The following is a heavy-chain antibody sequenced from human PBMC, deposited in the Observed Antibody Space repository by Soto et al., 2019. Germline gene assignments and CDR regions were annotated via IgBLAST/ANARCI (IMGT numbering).Heavy chain of an antibody. J-gene: IGHJ6*04. CDR1: GYTFTIYY. D-gene: IGHD3-10*01. V-gene: IGHV1-46*01. CDR2: INPSGAST. Sequence: ASVKVSCKASGYTFTIYYMHWVLRAPGQGLEWMGIINPSGASTSYAQKFQGRVTMTRDTSTSTVYMELSSLRSEDTAVYYCARELYGSGSYYPQYGMSVWAKGTKVTVSS. CDR3: ARELYGSGSYYPQYGMSV.